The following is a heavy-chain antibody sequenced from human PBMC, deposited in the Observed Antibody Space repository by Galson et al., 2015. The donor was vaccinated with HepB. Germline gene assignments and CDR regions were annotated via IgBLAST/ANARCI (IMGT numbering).Heavy chain of an antibody. CDR2: FDPEEGET. Sequence: SCKVAGYSLTELSMHWVRQAPGKGLEWMGGFDPEEGETIYAQKFQGRVTMTEDTSADTAYMELSSLRSEDTAVYYCASTPYGSGSREEYFQYWGQGTLVTVSS. CDR3: ASTPYGSGSREEYFQY. J-gene: IGHJ1*01. V-gene: IGHV1-24*01. CDR1: GYSLTELS. D-gene: IGHD3-10*01.